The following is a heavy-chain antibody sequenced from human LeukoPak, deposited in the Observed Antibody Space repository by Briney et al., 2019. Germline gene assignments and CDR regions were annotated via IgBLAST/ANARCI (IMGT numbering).Heavy chain of an antibody. CDR1: GGSISSYY. CDR3: ARHGSVSVGFDY. J-gene: IGHJ4*02. Sequence: PSETLSLTCTVSGGSISSYYWSWIRQPPGKGLEWIGYIYYSGSTNYNPSLKSRVTTSVDTSKNQFSLKLSSVTAADTAVYYCARHGSVSVGFDYWGQGTLVTVSS. V-gene: IGHV4-59*08. D-gene: IGHD1-1*01. CDR2: IYYSGST.